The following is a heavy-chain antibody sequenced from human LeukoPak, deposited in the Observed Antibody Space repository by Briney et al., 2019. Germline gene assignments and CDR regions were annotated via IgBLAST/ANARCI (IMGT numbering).Heavy chain of an antibody. CDR3: ARGSSGSGDAFDI. D-gene: IGHD6-19*01. J-gene: IGHJ3*02. CDR1: GFTFSTYA. Sequence: PGGSLRLSCVTSGFTFSTYAMTWVRQAPGKGPEWVSAIGTAGDTYYPGSVKGRFTISRENAKNSLYLQMNSLRAGDTAVYYCARGSSGSGDAFDIWGQGTMVTVSS. CDR2: IGTAGDT. V-gene: IGHV3-13*01.